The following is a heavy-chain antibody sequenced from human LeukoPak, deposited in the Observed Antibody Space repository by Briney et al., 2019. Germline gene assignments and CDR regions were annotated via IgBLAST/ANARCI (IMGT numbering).Heavy chain of an antibody. J-gene: IGHJ4*02. D-gene: IGHD3-22*01. Sequence: SETLSLTCTVSGGSMSSYYWNFIRQPAGKGLEWIGHIHTSWTTYYNPSLKTRVTMSVDTSRNQFSLRLTSVTAADTAVYYCARENYYDSSGFDYWGQGTLVTVSS. CDR1: GGSMSSYY. CDR2: IHTSWTT. CDR3: ARENYYDSSGFDY. V-gene: IGHV4-4*07.